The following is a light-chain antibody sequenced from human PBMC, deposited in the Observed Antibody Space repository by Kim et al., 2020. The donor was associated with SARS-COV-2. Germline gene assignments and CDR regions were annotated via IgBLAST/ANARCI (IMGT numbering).Light chain of an antibody. Sequence: IVLTQSPATLSLSPGERATLSCRASQSVGRYLAWYQQKPGQAPRLLIYDASNRATGIPARFSGGGSGTDFTLTISSLEPEDSALYYCHQRGNPHTFGGGTKVDIK. J-gene: IGKJ4*01. CDR3: HQRGNPHT. CDR2: DAS. CDR1: QSVGRY. V-gene: IGKV3-11*01.